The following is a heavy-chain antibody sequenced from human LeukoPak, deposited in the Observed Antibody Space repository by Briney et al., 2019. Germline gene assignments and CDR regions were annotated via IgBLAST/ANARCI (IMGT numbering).Heavy chain of an antibody. Sequence: ASETLSLTCTVSGGSISSSSYYWGWIRQPPGKGREGIGSIYYSGNTYYNPSLKSPVTISIDTSKNQFSLKLSSVPAADTAVYYCARAPRGSYDWFDPWGQGTLVNVSS. CDR2: IYYSGNT. CDR3: ARAPRGSYDWFDP. J-gene: IGHJ5*02. CDR1: GGSISSSSYY. D-gene: IGHD1-26*01. V-gene: IGHV4-39*07.